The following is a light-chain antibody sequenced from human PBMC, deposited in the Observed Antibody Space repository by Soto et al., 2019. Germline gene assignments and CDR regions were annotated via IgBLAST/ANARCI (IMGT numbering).Light chain of an antibody. J-gene: IGLJ3*02. CDR2: DVT. V-gene: IGLV2-14*01. Sequence: QSVLTQPASVSGSPGQSITISCTGTSSDVGGYNYVSWYQQHPGKAPKLMIYDVTNRTSGVSNRFSGSKSGNTASLTISGLQAEDEADYYCSSYTSSSTPLVFGGGTKLTV. CDR3: SSYTSSSTPLV. CDR1: SSDVGGYNY.